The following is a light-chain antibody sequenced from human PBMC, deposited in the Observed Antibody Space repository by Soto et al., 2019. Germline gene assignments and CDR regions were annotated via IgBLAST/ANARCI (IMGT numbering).Light chain of an antibody. Sequence: QSALTQPASVSGSPGQSITISCTGTSSDVGSYNLVSWYQQHPGKAPKLMIYEVSKRPSGVSNRFSGSKSGNTVSLTISGLQAEDEADYYCCSYAGSSIHVVFGGGTKLTVL. CDR2: EVS. V-gene: IGLV2-23*02. CDR1: SSDVGSYNL. CDR3: CSYAGSSIHVV. J-gene: IGLJ2*01.